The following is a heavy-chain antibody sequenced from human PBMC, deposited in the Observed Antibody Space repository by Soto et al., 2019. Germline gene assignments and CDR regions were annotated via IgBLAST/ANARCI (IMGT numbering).Heavy chain of an antibody. CDR2: IYYSGST. D-gene: IGHD5-12*01. CDR3: ARAYGGFDNGLDV. J-gene: IGHJ6*02. V-gene: IGHV4-59*01. CDR1: GDSIRSYY. Sequence: SETLSLTCTVSGDSIRSYYWTWIRQPPGKGLELVGYIYYSGSTRYNPSLKSRVTISVDMSKNQFSLKLSSVIAADTAVYYCARAYGGFDNGLDVWGQGTAVTVSS.